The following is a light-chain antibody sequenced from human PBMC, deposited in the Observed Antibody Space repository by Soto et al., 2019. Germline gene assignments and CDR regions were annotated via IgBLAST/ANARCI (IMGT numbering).Light chain of an antibody. V-gene: IGKV3-15*01. CDR1: QSVSGN. J-gene: IGKJ1*01. Sequence: EIVMTQSPATLSVSPGERATLSCRASQSVSGNLAWYQQKPGQAPRLLIYGASTRATGIPARFSGSGSRTEFTLTISSLQSEDFAVYYCQQYNNWPQPFGQGTKVEIK. CDR2: GAS. CDR3: QQYNNWPQP.